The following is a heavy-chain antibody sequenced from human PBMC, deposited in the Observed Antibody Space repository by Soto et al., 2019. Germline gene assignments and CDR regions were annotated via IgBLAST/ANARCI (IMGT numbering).Heavy chain of an antibody. CDR1: GGSVRDGSYY. CDR3: AGYNWNYYFDP. CDR2: IYHSGST. J-gene: IGHJ5*02. Sequence: SETLSLTCTVSGGSVRDGSYYWAWLRQPPGKGLEWIGHIYHSGSTIYNPSLKSRVTISIDTPKSQFSLNLNSMTAADTAVYYCAGYNWNYYFDPWGQGTLVTVSS. D-gene: IGHD1-7*01. V-gene: IGHV4-61*01.